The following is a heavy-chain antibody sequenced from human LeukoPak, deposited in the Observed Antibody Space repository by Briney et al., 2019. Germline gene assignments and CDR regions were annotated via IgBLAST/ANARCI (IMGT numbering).Heavy chain of an antibody. CDR2: INHSGST. CDR1: GGSFSGYY. J-gene: IGHJ4*02. Sequence: PSETLSLTCAVYGGSFSGYYWSWIRQPPGKGLEWIGEINHSGSTNYNPSLKSRVTISVDTSKNQFSLKLSSVTAADTAVYYCARRGYIDWLYRWDFDYWGQGTLVTVSS. D-gene: IGHD3-9*01. V-gene: IGHV4-34*01. CDR3: ARRGYIDWLYRWDFDY.